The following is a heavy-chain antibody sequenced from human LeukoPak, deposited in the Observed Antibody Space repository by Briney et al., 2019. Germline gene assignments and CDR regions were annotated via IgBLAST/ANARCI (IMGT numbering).Heavy chain of an antibody. V-gene: IGHV3-53*01. D-gene: IGHD5-12*01. CDR1: GFTLSSNH. CDR2: IYSGGST. Sequence: PGGSLRLSCAASGFTLSSNHMSWVRQAPGKGLEWVSVIYSGGSTYYADSVKGRFTISRDNSKNTLYLQMNSLRAEDTAVYYCARDPRGYERAFDIWGQGTMVTVSS. J-gene: IGHJ3*02. CDR3: ARDPRGYERAFDI.